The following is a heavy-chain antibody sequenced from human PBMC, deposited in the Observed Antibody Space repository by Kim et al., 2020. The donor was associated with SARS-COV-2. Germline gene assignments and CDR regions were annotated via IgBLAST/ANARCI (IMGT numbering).Heavy chain of an antibody. V-gene: IGHV5-51*01. CDR1: EYTFNNYW. CDR2: IYPGDSDT. CDR3: TTRGTQTHGFDV. Sequence: GESLKISCKGSEYTFNNYWIGWVRQMPGQGLEWVGIIYPGDSDTRYSPSFQGQVTISADKYFRTAYLQWGSLKASDTAMYYCTTRGTQTHGFDVWGRGTMVTVSS. J-gene: IGHJ3*01.